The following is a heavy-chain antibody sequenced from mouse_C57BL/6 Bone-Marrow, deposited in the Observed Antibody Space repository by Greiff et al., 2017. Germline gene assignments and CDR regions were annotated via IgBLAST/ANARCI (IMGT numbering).Heavy chain of an antibody. J-gene: IGHJ1*03. CDR3: ARERYYYGSSFYWYFDV. D-gene: IGHD1-1*01. CDR2: INPNNGGT. V-gene: IGHV1-22*01. Sequence: EVQLVESGPELVKPGASVKMSCKASGYTFTDYNMHWVKQSHGKSLEWIGYINPNNGGTSYNQKFKGKATLTVNKSSSTAYMELRSLTSEDAAVYYCARERYYYGSSFYWYFDVWGTGTTVTVSS. CDR1: GYTFTDYN.